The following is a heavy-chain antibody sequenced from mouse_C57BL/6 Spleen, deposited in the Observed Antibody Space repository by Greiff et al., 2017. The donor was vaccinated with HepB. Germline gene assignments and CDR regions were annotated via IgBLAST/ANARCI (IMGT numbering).Heavy chain of an antibody. J-gene: IGHJ3*01. Sequence: QVQLKESGAELVKPGASVKISCKASGYAFSSYWMNWVKQRPGKGLGWIGQIYPGDGDTNYNGKFKGKATLTADKSSSTAYMQLSSLTSEDSAVYFCATEDYGSSYGFAYWGQGTLVTVSA. CDR1: GYAFSSYW. D-gene: IGHD1-1*01. CDR3: ATEDYGSSYGFAY. V-gene: IGHV1-80*01. CDR2: IYPGDGDT.